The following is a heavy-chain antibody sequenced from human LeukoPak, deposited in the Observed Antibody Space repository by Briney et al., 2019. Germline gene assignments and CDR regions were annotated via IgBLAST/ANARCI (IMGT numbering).Heavy chain of an antibody. CDR1: GFTFDDYA. V-gene: IGHV3-9*01. CDR3: AKGLFPDY. CDR2: ISWNSGSI. D-gene: IGHD2-21*01. Sequence: GRSLRLSCAASGFTFDDYAMHWVRQAPGKGLEWVSGISWNSGSIGYADSVKGRFTISRDNAKNSLYLQMYSLRAEDTALYYCAKGLFPDYWGQGTLVTVSS. J-gene: IGHJ4*02.